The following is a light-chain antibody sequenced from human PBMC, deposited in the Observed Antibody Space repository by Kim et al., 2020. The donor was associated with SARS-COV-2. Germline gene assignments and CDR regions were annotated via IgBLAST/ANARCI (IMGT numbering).Light chain of an antibody. J-gene: IGKJ2*01. Sequence: ASVGTRVTITCRASEGISNYLAWYQQKAGKGPKLLIYAASTLQSGVPSRFSVSGSGTDFTLTISSLQPEDVATYYCQKYNSAPYTFGQGTKLEI. CDR2: AAS. CDR3: QKYNSAPYT. CDR1: EGISNY. V-gene: IGKV1-27*01.